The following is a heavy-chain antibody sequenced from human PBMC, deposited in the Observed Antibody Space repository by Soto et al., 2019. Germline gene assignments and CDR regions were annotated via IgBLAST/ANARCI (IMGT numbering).Heavy chain of an antibody. J-gene: IGHJ4*02. D-gene: IGHD2-2*01. CDR2: INHSGST. CDR3: ASVQSTLALDE. CDR1: GGSFSGYY. V-gene: IGHV4-34*01. Sequence: PSETLSLTCAVYGGSFSGYYWSWIRQPPGKGLEWIGEINHSGSTNYNPSLKSRVTISVDTSKNQFSLKLSSVTAADTAVYYCASVQSTLALDEWGEGTLVTLSS.